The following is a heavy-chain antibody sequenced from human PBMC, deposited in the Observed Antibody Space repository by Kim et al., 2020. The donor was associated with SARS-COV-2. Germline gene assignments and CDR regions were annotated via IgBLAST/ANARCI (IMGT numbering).Heavy chain of an antibody. CDR1: GFTFSSYS. CDR2: ISSSSSTI. CDR3: ARDLSTMIAFYYFDY. Sequence: GGSLRLSCAASGFTFSSYSMNWVRQAPGKGLEWVSYISSSSSTIYYADSVKGRFTISRDNAKNSLYLQMNSLRDEDTAVYYCARDLSTMIAFYYFDYWGQGTLVTVSS. J-gene: IGHJ4*02. D-gene: IGHD3-22*01. V-gene: IGHV3-48*02.